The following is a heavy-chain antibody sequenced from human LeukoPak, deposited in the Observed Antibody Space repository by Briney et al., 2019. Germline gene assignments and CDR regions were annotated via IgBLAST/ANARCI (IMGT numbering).Heavy chain of an antibody. J-gene: IGHJ4*02. CDR1: GGSFSGYY. V-gene: IGHV4-34*01. CDR3: ARGLAAGSSLFFDY. Sequence: PSETLSLTCAVYGGSFSGYYWSWLRQPPGKGLEWIGEINHSGSTNYNPSLKSRVTISVDTSKNQFSLKLSSVTAADTAVYYCARGLAAGSSLFFDYWGQGTLVTVSS. CDR2: INHSGST. D-gene: IGHD6-13*01.